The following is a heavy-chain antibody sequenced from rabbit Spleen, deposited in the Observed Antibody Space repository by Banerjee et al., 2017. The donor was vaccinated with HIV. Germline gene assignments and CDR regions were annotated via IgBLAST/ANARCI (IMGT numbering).Heavy chain of an antibody. V-gene: IGHV1S45*01. J-gene: IGHJ6*01. CDR3: ARDTSTSFSTYGMDL. CDR2: FWAGSNGST. Sequence: QEQLEESGGGLVKPEGSLTLTCKASGVSFSDKDVMCWVRQAPGKGLEWIACFWAGSNGSTYYASWAKGRFPISETSSTTVTLQMTSLTAADTATYFCARDTSTSFSTYGMDLWGPGTLVTVS. CDR1: GVSFSDKDV. D-gene: IGHD1-1*01.